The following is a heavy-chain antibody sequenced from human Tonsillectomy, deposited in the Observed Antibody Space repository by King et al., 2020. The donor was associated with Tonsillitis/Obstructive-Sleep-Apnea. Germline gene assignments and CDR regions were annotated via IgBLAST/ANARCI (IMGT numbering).Heavy chain of an antibody. Sequence: QLVQSGAAVKKPGASVKVSCRASVYRFTTNGISWVRQAPGQGLEWMGWISTYKGNTNYAQKFQGRVTMTTDTSTSTAYMELRSLRYEDTAVYYCARDREHAFDIWGQGTMVTVSS. D-gene: IGHD1-1*01. CDR3: ARDREHAFDI. J-gene: IGHJ3*02. V-gene: IGHV1-18*04. CDR2: ISTYKGNT. CDR1: VYRFTTNG.